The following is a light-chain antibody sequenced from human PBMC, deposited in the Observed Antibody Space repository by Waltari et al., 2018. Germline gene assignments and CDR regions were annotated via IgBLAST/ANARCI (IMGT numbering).Light chain of an antibody. V-gene: IGLV2-11*01. J-gene: IGLJ3*02. CDR3: SSTAGGYTWV. CDR2: DVS. Sequence: QSALTQPRSVSGSPGQSVAISCTGTSSDVGAYNYVSWYQHHPGKAPKLMIFDVSKRPSGVPDRFSGSKSDNTASLTISGRQAEDEADYHCSSTAGGYTWVFGGGTKVTVL. CDR1: SSDVGAYNY.